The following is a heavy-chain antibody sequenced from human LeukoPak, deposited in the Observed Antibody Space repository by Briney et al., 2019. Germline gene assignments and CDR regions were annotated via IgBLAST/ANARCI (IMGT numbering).Heavy chain of an antibody. CDR1: GFNLSSSW. CDR3: PKQGAYCFDC. J-gene: IGHJ4*02. V-gene: IGHV3-7*01. CDR2: IKPDGSEQ. Sequence: GGSLRLSCVASGFNLSSSWMSWVREAPGKGLDYVATIKPDGSEQYYVGSAKGRSTISKDSAKNSLYLQMNSLRGEDTAMYYCPKQGAYCFDCWGQGTLVTVSS.